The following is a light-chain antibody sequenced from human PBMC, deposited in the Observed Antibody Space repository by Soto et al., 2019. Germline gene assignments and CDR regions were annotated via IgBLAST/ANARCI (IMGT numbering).Light chain of an antibody. J-gene: IGKJ4*01. Sequence: EIVLTQSPATLSVSPGERATLSCRASQSVGSNLAWYRQKPGQAPTVLIYDASFRATGIPPRFSGSGSGTEFPLHISSLQSEDFAVYYCQQYNNWPPITFGGGTKVEI. V-gene: IGKV3-15*01. CDR1: QSVGSN. CDR2: DAS. CDR3: QQYNNWPPIT.